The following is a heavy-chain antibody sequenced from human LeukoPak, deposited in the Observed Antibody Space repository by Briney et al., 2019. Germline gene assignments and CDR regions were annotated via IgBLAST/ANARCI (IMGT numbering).Heavy chain of an antibody. CDR3: AKGSYGSGSYVDY. V-gene: IGHV3-9*01. CDR1: GFTFDDYA. D-gene: IGHD3-10*01. CDR2: ISWNSGYI. Sequence: HPGGSLRLSCAASGFTFDDYAMHWVRQAPGKVLEWVSGISWNSGYIGYEDSVKGRFTISRDNAKNSLYLQMNSLRAEDTALYYCAKGSYGSGSYVDYWGQGTLITVSS. J-gene: IGHJ4*02.